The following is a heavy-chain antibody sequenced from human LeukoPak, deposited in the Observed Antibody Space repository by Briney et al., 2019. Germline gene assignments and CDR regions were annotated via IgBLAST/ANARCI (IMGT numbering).Heavy chain of an antibody. CDR3: ATNFFHCSRGSCNDNWFDP. CDR1: GGTFSSYA. J-gene: IGHJ5*02. CDR2: IIPILGIA. V-gene: IGHV1-69*04. Sequence: GSSVKVSCKASGGTFSSYAISWARQAPGQGLEWMGTIIPILGIANYAQKFQGRVTITADKSTSTAYMELSSLRSEDTAVYYCATNFFHCSRGSCNDNWFDPWGQGTLVTVSS. D-gene: IGHD2-15*01.